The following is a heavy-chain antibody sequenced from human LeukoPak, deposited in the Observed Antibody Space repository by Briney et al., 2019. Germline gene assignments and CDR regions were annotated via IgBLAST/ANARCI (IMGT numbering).Heavy chain of an antibody. V-gene: IGHV4-34*01. J-gene: IGHJ4*02. D-gene: IGHD6-13*01. Sequence: SETLSLTCAVYGGSFSGYYWSWIRQPPGKGLEWIGEINHSGSTNYNPSLKSRLTISIDTSRNQFSLKLSSVTAADTAVYYCTRGRRQLAPGDYWGQGALVTISS. CDR3: TRGRRQLAPGDY. CDR2: INHSGST. CDR1: GGSFSGYY.